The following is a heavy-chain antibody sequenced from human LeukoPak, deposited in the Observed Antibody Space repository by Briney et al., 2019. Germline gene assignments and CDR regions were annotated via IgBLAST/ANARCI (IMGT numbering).Heavy chain of an antibody. D-gene: IGHD3-22*01. CDR1: GFTFDDYA. V-gene: IGHV3-9*01. Sequence: GGSLRLSCAASGFTFDDYAMHWVGQAPGKGLEWVSGISWNSGSIGYADSVKGRFTISRDNAKNSLYLQMNSLRAEDTALYYCALIAGDSSDPIDYWGQGTLVTVSS. CDR2: ISWNSGSI. J-gene: IGHJ4*02. CDR3: ALIAGDSSDPIDY.